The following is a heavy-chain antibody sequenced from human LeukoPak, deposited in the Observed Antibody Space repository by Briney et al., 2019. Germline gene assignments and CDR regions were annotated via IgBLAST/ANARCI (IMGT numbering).Heavy chain of an antibody. CDR1: GFTFSDYY. CDR2: ISSTGSTI. D-gene: IGHD4-17*01. J-gene: IGHJ3*01. V-gene: IGHV3-11*01. CDR3: ARGGPDYGALDAFDV. Sequence: PGGSLRLSCAASGFTFSDYYMSWVRQAPGKGLESLSYISSTGSTIYADSVKGRFTISRDNAKNSLYLQMNSLRGEDTAVYYCARGGPDYGALDAFDVWGQGTMITVSS.